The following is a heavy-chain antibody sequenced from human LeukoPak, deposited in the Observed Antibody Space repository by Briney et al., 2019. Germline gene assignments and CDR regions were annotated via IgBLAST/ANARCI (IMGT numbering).Heavy chain of an antibody. D-gene: IGHD6-19*01. CDR2: ISAYNGNT. CDR3: ARADIRAIASSGWYGFDY. Sequence: ASVKVSCKASGYTFNSYGISWVRQAPGQGLEWMGWISAYNGNTNYAQKVQGRVTMTTDTSTSTAYMELRSLRSDDTAVYYCARADIRAIASSGWYGFDYWGQGTLVTVSS. CDR1: GYTFNSYG. V-gene: IGHV1-18*01. J-gene: IGHJ4*02.